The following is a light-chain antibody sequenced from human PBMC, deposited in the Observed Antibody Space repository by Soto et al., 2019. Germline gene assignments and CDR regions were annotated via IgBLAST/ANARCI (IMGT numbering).Light chain of an antibody. CDR3: AAWDDSLSGVV. J-gene: IGLJ2*01. V-gene: IGLV2-14*01. CDR1: NTDVGGYNY. CDR2: EVR. Sequence: QSALTQPASVSGSPGQSITVSCTGTNTDVGGYNYVSWYQHRPGKAPRLMIYEVRNRLSGVSNRFSGSKSGNTASLTISGLQSEDEADYYCAAWDDSLSGVVFGGGTKLTVL.